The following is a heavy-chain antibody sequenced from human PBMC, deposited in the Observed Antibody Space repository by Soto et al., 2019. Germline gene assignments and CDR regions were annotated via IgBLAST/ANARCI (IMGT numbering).Heavy chain of an antibody. CDR2: TYYRSKWYN. CDR3: ARVSCSSTSFQHSWFHP. CDR1: GDSVSSNSAA. Sequence: QVQLQQSGPGLVKPSQTLSLTCAISGDSVSSNSAAWNWIRQSPSRGLEWLGRTYYRSKWYNDYAVSVKSRITIIPDAAKNQFSLHLNSVTPDDTAVYYCARVSCSSTSFQHSWFHPWGEGTMVAVSS. V-gene: IGHV6-1*01. J-gene: IGHJ5*02. D-gene: IGHD2-2*01.